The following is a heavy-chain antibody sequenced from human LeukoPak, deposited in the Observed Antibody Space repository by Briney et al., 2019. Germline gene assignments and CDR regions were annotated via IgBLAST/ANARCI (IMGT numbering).Heavy chain of an antibody. CDR2: ISAYNGNT. V-gene: IGHV1-18*01. Sequence: ASVKVSCKTSGYTFTSYGISWVRQAPGQGLEWMGWISAYNGNTNYAQKVQGRVTMTTDTSTSTAYVELRSLRSDDTAVYYCARGGFGELLHDYWGQGTLVTVSS. D-gene: IGHD3-10*01. J-gene: IGHJ4*02. CDR1: GYTFTSYG. CDR3: ARGGFGELLHDY.